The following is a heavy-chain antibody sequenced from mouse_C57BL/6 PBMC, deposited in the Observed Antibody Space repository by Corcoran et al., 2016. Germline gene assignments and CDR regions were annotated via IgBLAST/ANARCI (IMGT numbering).Heavy chain of an antibody. J-gene: IGHJ3*01. CDR2: IYPRSGNT. V-gene: IGHV1-81*01. CDR1: GYTFPSYG. Sequence: QVQLQQSGAELARPGASGTLSCEASGYTFPSYGISWVKQRTGQGLEWIGEIYPRSGNTYFNEKFKGKATLTADKSSRTAYMERRSLTSEDSAVYFCARSDYYGSSYGTFAYWGQGTLVAVSA. D-gene: IGHD1-1*01. CDR3: ARSDYYGSSYGTFAY.